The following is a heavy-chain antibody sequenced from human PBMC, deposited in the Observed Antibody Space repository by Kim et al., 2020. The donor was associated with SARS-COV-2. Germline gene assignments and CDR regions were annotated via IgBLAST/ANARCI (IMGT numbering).Heavy chain of an antibody. D-gene: IGHD7-27*01. CDR2: INPSGGST. CDR3: AREWSLGREAGPQEPTNYWGWINP. V-gene: IGHV1-46*01. J-gene: IGHJ5*02. Sequence: ASVKVSCKASGYTFTSYYMHWVRQAPGQGLEWMGIINPSGGSTSYAQKFQGRVTMTRDTSTSTVYMELSSLRSEDTAVYYCAREWSLGREAGPQEPTNYWGWINPWGQGTLVTVSS. CDR1: GYTFTSYY.